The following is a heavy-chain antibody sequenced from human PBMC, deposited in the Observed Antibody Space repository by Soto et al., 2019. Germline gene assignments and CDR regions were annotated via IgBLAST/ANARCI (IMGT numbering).Heavy chain of an antibody. J-gene: IGHJ4*02. Sequence: EVQLLESGGGLVQPGGSLRLSCAASGFTFNIYAMSWVRQAPGKGLEWVSSINGNGAGTYYADSVKGRFTISRDNSKNTLSLQMNSLRADDTAVYYCAKPPRGDFDYWGQGTLGTVSS. CDR3: AKPPRGDFDY. V-gene: IGHV3-23*01. D-gene: IGHD3-10*01. CDR1: GFTFNIYA. CDR2: INGNGAGT.